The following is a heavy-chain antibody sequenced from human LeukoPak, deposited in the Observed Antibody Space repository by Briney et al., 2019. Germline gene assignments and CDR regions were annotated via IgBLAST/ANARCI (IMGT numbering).Heavy chain of an antibody. Sequence: SETLSLTCTVSGGSISSSKWSWIRQPPGKGLEWIGYIYYSGSTNYNPSLKSRVTISVDTSKNQFSLKLSSVTAADTAVYYCAGPAVDTEPEYWGQGTLVTVSS. CDR3: AGPAVDTEPEY. CDR2: IYYSGST. CDR1: GGSISSSK. V-gene: IGHV4-59*08. D-gene: IGHD5-18*01. J-gene: IGHJ4*02.